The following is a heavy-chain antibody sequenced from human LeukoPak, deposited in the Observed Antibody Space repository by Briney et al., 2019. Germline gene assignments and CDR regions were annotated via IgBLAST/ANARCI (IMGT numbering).Heavy chain of an antibody. D-gene: IGHD3-10*01. CDR2: ISYDGSNK. V-gene: IGHV3-30-3*01. J-gene: IGHJ6*02. CDR1: GFTFSSYA. Sequence: GGSLRLSCAASGFTFSSYAMHWVRQAPGKGLEWVAVISYDGSNKYYADSVKGRFTISRDNSKNTLYLQMNSLRAEDTAVYYCVRNYGSGIYGYGLEVWGQGTTVTVSS. CDR3: VRNYGSGIYGYGLEV.